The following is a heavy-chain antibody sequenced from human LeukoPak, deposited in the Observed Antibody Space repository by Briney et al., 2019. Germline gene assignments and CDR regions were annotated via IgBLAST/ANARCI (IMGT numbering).Heavy chain of an antibody. CDR1: GGSISSSSYY. CDR2: INHSGST. Sequence: PSETLSLTCTVSGGSISSSSYYWSWIRQPPGKGLEWIGRINHSGSTNYNPSLKSRVTISVDTSKNQFSLKLSSVTAADTAVYYCARGPWGYDSSGYYDYWGQGTLVTVSS. CDR3: ARGPWGYDSSGYYDY. J-gene: IGHJ4*02. V-gene: IGHV4-39*07. D-gene: IGHD3-22*01.